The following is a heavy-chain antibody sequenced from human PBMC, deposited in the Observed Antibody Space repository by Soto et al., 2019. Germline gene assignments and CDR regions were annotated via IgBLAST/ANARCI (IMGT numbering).Heavy chain of an antibody. CDR3: AKLRSYPDYYFDY. CDR1: GFIFSIYA. J-gene: IGHJ4*02. V-gene: IGHV3-23*01. D-gene: IGHD1-26*01. CDR2: ISGSGGST. Sequence: GGSLRLSCAASGFIFSIYAMSWVRQAPGKGLEWVSAISGSGGSTYYADSVKGRFTISRDNSKNTLYLQMNSLRAEDTAVYYCAKLRSYPDYYFDYWGQGTLVTVSS.